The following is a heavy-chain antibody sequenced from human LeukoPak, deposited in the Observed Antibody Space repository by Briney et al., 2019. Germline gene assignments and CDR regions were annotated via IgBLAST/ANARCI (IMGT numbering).Heavy chain of an antibody. D-gene: IGHD3-22*01. CDR3: ARVGYYESSGYYEY. CDR1: GYIFTDYY. V-gene: IGHV1-2*06. Sequence: ASVKVSCKASGYIFTDYYMHWVRQAPGQGLEWMGRINPNSGGTNYAQKFQGRVTMTRDTSISTVYMELSRLRSDDTAVYYCARVGYYESSGYYEYWGQGTLVTVSS. J-gene: IGHJ4*02. CDR2: INPNSGGT.